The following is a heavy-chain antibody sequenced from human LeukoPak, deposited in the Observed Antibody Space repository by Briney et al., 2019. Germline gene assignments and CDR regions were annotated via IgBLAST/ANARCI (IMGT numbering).Heavy chain of an antibody. J-gene: IGHJ3*01. CDR3: AKAFRIVGIGNPDDAFDV. V-gene: IGHV3-23*01. CDR2: ISGRGTHT. Sequence: PGGTLRLSCAASGFTFSTYGMTWVRQAPGKGLEWVSTISGRGTHTYYADSVKGRFTISRDNSMNTVYLHMNSLRAEDTAIYYCAKAFRIVGIGNPDDAFDVWGQGTVVTVS. D-gene: IGHD1-26*01. CDR1: GFTFSTYG.